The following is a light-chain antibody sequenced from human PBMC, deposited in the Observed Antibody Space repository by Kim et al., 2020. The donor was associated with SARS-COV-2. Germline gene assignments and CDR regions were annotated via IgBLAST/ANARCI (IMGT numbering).Light chain of an antibody. J-gene: IGLJ3*02. V-gene: IGLV2-14*03. CDR3: SSYTSSSTGV. Sequence: QSALTQPASVYGSPGQSITISCTGTSSDVGGYNYVSWYQQHPGKAPKLMIYDVSNRPSGVSNRFSGSKSGNTASLTISGLQAEDEADYYCSSYTSSSTGVFGGGTQLTVL. CDR2: DVS. CDR1: SSDVGGYNY.